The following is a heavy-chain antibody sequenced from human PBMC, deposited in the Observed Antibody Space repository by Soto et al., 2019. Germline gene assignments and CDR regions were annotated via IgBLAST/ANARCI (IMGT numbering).Heavy chain of an antibody. CDR2: ISGDGSKR. J-gene: IGHJ4*02. Sequence: GGSLRLSCAVSGFRFSGYGMHWVRQAPGKGLEWLAAISGDGSKRYFGDSVKGRFTISRDNSKNTLDLQINSLRAEDTAVYYCAKDRECEHHNDRPQGYWRQGTQVTVSS. CDR1: GFRFSGYG. V-gene: IGHV3-30*18. CDR3: AKDRECEHHNDRPQGY. D-gene: IGHD3-10*01.